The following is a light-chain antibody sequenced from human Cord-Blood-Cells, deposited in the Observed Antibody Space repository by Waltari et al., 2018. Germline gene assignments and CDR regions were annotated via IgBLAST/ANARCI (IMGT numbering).Light chain of an antibody. CDR2: GAS. CDR3: QEYKNWPWT. V-gene: IGKV3-15*01. Sequence: EIVMTQSPAPLSVPPGERATLSCRASQSDSSNLAWYQQKPGQAPRLLIYGASTRATGSAAGFSGSESGTEFTLTISSRQSEDLAGYYCQEYKNWPWTFGQGTKVELK. J-gene: IGKJ1*01. CDR1: QSDSSN.